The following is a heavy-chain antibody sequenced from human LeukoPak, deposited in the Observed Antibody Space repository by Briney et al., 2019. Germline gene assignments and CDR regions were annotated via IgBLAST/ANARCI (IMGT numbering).Heavy chain of an antibody. J-gene: IGHJ5*02. CDR2: IYYSGST. CDR3: ARGFGDWGLSWFDP. V-gene: IGHV4-59*01. D-gene: IGHD3-10*01. Sequence: SETLSLTCTVSGGSISSYYWSWIRQPPGKGLEWIGYIYYSGSTNYNASLTNRVTISVDTSKNQFSLKLSSVTAADTAVYYCARGFGDWGLSWFDPWGQGTLVTVSS. CDR1: GGSISSYY.